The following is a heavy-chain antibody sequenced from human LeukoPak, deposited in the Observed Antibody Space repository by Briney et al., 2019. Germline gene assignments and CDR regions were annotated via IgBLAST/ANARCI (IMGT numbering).Heavy chain of an antibody. CDR3: ARVPGYCSSTSCLYGMDV. V-gene: IGHV4-59*01. Sequence: PSETLSLTCTVSGGSISSYYWSWIRQPPGKGLEWIGYIYYSGSTNYNPSLKSRVTISVDTSKNQFSLKLSSVTAADTAVYYRARVPGYCSSTSCLYGMDVWGQGTTVTVSS. CDR1: GGSISSYY. D-gene: IGHD2-2*01. J-gene: IGHJ6*02. CDR2: IYYSGST.